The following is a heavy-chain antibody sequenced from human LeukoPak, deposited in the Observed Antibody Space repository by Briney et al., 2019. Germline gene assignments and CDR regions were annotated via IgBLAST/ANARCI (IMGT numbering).Heavy chain of an antibody. Sequence: HPGGSLRLSCAASGFTFSSYWMSWVRQAPGKGLEWVSYISTSTSTIYYADSVKGRFTISRDNAKNSLYLQMNSLRAEDTAVYYCARDVMTTINYYYYYYIDVWGKGTTVTVSS. J-gene: IGHJ6*03. V-gene: IGHV3-48*01. D-gene: IGHD3-16*01. CDR1: GFTFSSYW. CDR2: ISTSTSTI. CDR3: ARDVMTTINYYYYYYIDV.